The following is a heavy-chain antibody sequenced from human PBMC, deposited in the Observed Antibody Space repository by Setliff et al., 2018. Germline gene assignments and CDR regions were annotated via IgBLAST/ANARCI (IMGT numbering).Heavy chain of an antibody. Sequence: PSETLSLTCAVYGESFSNNYWSWIRQPAGRGLEYIGRIYTSGATNYSPSVRGRVTISVDHLKNQVSLNLKSVTAADTAVYFCAGATGVTYTWYFEHWGQGSLVTVSS. CDR2: IYTSGAT. CDR3: AGATGVTYTWYFEH. CDR1: GESFSNNY. J-gene: IGHJ1*01. V-gene: IGHV4-59*10. D-gene: IGHD2-21*02.